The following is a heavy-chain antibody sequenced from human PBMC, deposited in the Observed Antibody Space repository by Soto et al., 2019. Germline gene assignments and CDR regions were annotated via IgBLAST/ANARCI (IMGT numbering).Heavy chain of an antibody. J-gene: IGHJ6*02. Sequence: ASVKVSCKASGYTFTSYYMHWVRQAPGQGLEWMGIINPSGGSTSYAQKFQGRVTITADESTSTAYMELSSLRSEDTAVYYCARLGYCSGGSCYSLVPNYYYYGMDVRGQGTTVTVSS. CDR2: INPSGGST. D-gene: IGHD2-15*01. CDR1: GYTFTSYY. CDR3: ARLGYCSGGSCYSLVPNYYYYGMDV. V-gene: IGHV1-46*01.